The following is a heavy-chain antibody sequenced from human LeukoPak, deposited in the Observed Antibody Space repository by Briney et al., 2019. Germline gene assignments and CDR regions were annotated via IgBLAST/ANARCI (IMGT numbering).Heavy chain of an antibody. Sequence: GGSLRLSCAASGITFSSYAMHWVRQAPGRGLEWVAVISYDGSNKYYADSVKGRFTISRDNSKNTLYLQMNSLRAEDTAVYYCARVMGRYCSSTSCYVDYWGQGTLVTVSS. V-gene: IGHV3-30*04. CDR1: GITFSSYA. J-gene: IGHJ4*02. D-gene: IGHD2-2*01. CDR2: ISYDGSNK. CDR3: ARVMGRYCSSTSCYVDY.